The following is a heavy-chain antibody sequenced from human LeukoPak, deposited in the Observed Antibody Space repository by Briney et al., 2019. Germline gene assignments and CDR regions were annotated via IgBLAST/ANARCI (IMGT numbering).Heavy chain of an antibody. CDR2: ISYDGSNK. CDR1: GFTFSSYG. CDR3: AKGYSGSYLDY. D-gene: IGHD1-26*01. V-gene: IGHV3-30*18. Sequence: GGSLRLSCAASGFTFSSYGMHWVRQAPGKGLEWVAVISYDGSNKYYADSVKGRFTISRDNSKNTLYLQMNSLRAEDTAVYYCAKGYSGSYLDYWGQGTLVTVSS. J-gene: IGHJ4*02.